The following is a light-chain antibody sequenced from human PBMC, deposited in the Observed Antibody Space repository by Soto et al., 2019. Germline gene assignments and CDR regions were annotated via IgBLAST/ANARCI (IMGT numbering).Light chain of an antibody. J-gene: IGKJ1*01. Sequence: DIPMTQSPSTLSASAGDRVTITCRASQSISSWLAWYQQKPGKAPKLLIYKASSLESGVPSRFSGSGSGTEFTLTISSLQPDDFATYYCQQYNSYSRTFGQGTKVDI. CDR2: KAS. CDR3: QQYNSYSRT. V-gene: IGKV1-5*03. CDR1: QSISSW.